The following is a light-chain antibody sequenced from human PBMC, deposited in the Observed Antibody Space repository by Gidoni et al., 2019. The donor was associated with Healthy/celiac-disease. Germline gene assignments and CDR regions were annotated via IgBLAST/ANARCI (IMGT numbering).Light chain of an antibody. CDR2: EGR. CDR1: SSYVGGYNY. J-gene: IGLJ2*01. Sequence: QSALTHPPSASGSPGQSVHISCTGTSSYVGGYNYVSWYQHHPGKAPKLMIYEGRKRPPGVPDRFSGSKSGNTASLTVSGLQAEDEADYYCSSYAGSNNFVVFGGGTKLTVL. V-gene: IGLV2-8*01. CDR3: SSYAGSNNFVV.